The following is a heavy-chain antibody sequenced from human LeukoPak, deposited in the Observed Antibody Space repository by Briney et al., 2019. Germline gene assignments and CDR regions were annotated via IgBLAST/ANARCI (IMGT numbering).Heavy chain of an antibody. CDR1: GFTFSSYA. D-gene: IGHD3-10*01. V-gene: IGHV3-23*01. CDR3: ATCALWFGESLLCAEYFQH. J-gene: IGHJ1*01. CDR2: ISGSGGST. Sequence: GGSLRLSCAASGFTFSSYAMSWVRQAPGKGLEWVSAISGSGGSTYYADSVKGRFTISRDNSKNTLYLQMNSLRAEDTAVYYCATCALWFGESLLCAEYFQHWGQGTLVTVSS.